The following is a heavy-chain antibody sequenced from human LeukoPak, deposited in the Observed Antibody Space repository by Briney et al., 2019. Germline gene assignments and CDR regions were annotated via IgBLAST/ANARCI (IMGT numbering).Heavy chain of an antibody. J-gene: IGHJ6*03. CDR1: GGSISSVNYY. CDR2: VSYSRSA. CDR3: ARVRGDYRVGYYYYYHMDV. Sequence: SGALSLASTVSGGSISSVNYYYSSISRPPGKHLARAAHVSYSRSAYYNPPIKSRVTISVHTSKTQFSLKLTSVTATDTAVYYWARVRGDYRVGYYYYYHMDVWGRGTTVTVTS. D-gene: IGHD4-11*01. V-gene: IGHV4-30-4*08.